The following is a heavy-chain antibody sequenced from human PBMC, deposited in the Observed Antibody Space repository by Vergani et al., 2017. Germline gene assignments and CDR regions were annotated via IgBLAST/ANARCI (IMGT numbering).Heavy chain of an antibody. CDR2: ISAYNGNT. CDR3: ARHFITMVRGVIQLDY. J-gene: IGHJ4*02. V-gene: IGHV1-18*04. D-gene: IGHD3-10*01. Sequence: QVQLVQSGAEVKKPGASVKVSCKASGYTFTSYGISWVRQAPGQGLEWVGWISAYNGNTNYAQKLQGRVTMTTDTSTSTAYMELRSLRSDDTAVYYCARHFITMVRGVIQLDYWGQGTLVTVSS. CDR1: GYTFTSYG.